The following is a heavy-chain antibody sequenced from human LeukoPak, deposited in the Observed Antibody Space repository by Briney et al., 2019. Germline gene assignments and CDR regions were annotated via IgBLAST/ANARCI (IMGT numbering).Heavy chain of an antibody. CDR2: IWYDGSNK. V-gene: IGHV3-33*01. CDR3: ARDADYYGSGSYPDY. J-gene: IGHJ4*02. Sequence: GGSLRLSCAASGFTFSSYGMHWVRQAPGKGLEWVAVIWYDGSNKYYADSVKGRFTISRDNSKNPLYLQMNSLRAEDTAVYYCARDADYYGSGSYPDYWGQGTLVTVSS. CDR1: GFTFSSYG. D-gene: IGHD3-10*01.